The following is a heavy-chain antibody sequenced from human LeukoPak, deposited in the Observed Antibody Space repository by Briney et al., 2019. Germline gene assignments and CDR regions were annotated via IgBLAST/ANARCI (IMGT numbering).Heavy chain of an antibody. V-gene: IGHV4-59*01. CDR2: IYYSGST. Sequence: PSETLSPTCTVSGGSISSYYWSWIRQPPGKGLEWIGYIYYSGSTNYNPSLKSRVTISVDTSRNQFSLKLSSVTAADTAVYYCATSYSSSSQIDYWGRGTLVTVSS. CDR1: GGSISSYY. J-gene: IGHJ4*02. CDR3: ATSYSSSSQIDY. D-gene: IGHD6-6*01.